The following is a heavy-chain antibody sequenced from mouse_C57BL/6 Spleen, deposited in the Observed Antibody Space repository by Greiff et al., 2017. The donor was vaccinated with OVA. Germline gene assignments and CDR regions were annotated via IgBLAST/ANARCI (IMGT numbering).Heavy chain of an antibody. V-gene: IGHV1-54*01. CDR2: INPGSGGT. CDR3: AREGSTLVRQFAD. J-gene: IGHJ3*01. Sequence: VMLVESGAELVRPGTSVKVSCKASGYAFTNYLIEWVKQRPGQGLEWIGVINPGSGGTNYNEKFKGKATLTADTSSSTAYMQLSSLTSEDSAVYVCAREGSTLVRQFADWGKGTLVTVSA. D-gene: IGHD2-2*01. CDR1: GYAFTNYL.